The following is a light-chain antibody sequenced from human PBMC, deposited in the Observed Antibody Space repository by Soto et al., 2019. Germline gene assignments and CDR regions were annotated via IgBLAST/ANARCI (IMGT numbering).Light chain of an antibody. J-gene: IGLJ1*01. Sequence: QSGLTQPASLSGSPGQSITISCSGTSSNIGGYNVVSWYQQHPWKAPKVIVYEGINRPSGVSDRFSGSNSGSTASLTISGLQAEDEAEYYCCSYVGATTYVFGSGTKVTVL. CDR2: EGI. CDR1: SSNIGGYNV. V-gene: IGLV2-23*01. CDR3: CSYVGATTYV.